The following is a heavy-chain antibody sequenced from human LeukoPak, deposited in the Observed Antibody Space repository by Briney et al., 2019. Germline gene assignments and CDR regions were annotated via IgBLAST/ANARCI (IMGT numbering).Heavy chain of an antibody. CDR3: ARGSYRDGYKGGPTFDY. D-gene: IGHD5-24*01. CDR1: GGSISSGGYY. J-gene: IGHJ4*02. CDR2: IYYSGST. V-gene: IGHV4-31*03. Sequence: TASETLSLTCTVSGGSISSGGYYWSWIRQHPGKGLEWIGYIYYSGSTYYNPSLKSRVTISVDTSKNQFSLKLSSVTAADTAVYYCARGSYRDGYKGGPTFDYWGQGTLVTVSS.